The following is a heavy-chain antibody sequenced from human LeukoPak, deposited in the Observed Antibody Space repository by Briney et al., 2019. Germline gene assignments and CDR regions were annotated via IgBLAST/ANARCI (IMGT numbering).Heavy chain of an antibody. V-gene: IGHV1-2*02. CDR1: GYTFTGYY. CDR2: INPNSGGT. J-gene: IGHJ4*02. CDR3: ARGGVRYYYDSSGYYYWDFDY. D-gene: IGHD3-22*01. Sequence: ASVKVSCRASGYTFTGYYMHWVRQAPGQGLEWMGWINPNSGGTNYAQKFQGRVTMTRDTSISTAYMELSRLRSDDTAVYYCARGGVRYYYDSSGYYYWDFDYWGQGTLVTVSS.